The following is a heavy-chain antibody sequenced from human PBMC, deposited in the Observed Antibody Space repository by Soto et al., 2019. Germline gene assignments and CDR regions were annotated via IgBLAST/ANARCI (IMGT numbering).Heavy chain of an antibody. V-gene: IGHV1-69*06. Sequence: SVKVSCTASGGTFSSYAISWVRQAPGQGLEWMGGIIPIFGTANYAQKFQGRVTITADKSTSTAYMELSSLRSEDTAVYYCARSHGPRYCSSTSCYFFDYWGQGTLVTVPQ. D-gene: IGHD2-2*01. J-gene: IGHJ4*02. CDR1: GGTFSSYA. CDR2: IIPIFGTA. CDR3: ARSHGPRYCSSTSCYFFDY.